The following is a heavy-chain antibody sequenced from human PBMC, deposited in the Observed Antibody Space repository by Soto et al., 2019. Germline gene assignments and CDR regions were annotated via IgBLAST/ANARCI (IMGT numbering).Heavy chain of an antibody. CDR2: ISGSGGST. V-gene: IGHV3-23*01. D-gene: IGHD6-19*01. Sequence: GGSLRLSCAASGFTFSSYAMSWVRQAPGKGLEWVSAISGSGGSTYYADSVKGRFTISRDNSKNTLYLQMNSLRAEDTAVYYCAIQTQGSGIAVAGIPPVFWGQGTLVTVSS. CDR1: GFTFSSYA. CDR3: AIQTQGSGIAVAGIPPVF. J-gene: IGHJ4*02.